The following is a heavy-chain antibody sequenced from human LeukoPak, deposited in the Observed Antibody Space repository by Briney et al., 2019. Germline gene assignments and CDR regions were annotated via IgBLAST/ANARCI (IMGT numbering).Heavy chain of an antibody. Sequence: SETLSLTCAVYGGSFSGYYWSWIRQPPGKGLEWIGEINHSGSTNYNPSLKSRVTISVDTSMNQFALRLSSVTAADTAVYYCARGVDKSATFYYYYYIDVWGKGTTVTVSS. J-gene: IGHJ6*03. CDR3: ARGVDKSATFYYYYYIDV. V-gene: IGHV4-34*01. CDR2: INHSGST. CDR1: GGSFSGYY. D-gene: IGHD1-1*01.